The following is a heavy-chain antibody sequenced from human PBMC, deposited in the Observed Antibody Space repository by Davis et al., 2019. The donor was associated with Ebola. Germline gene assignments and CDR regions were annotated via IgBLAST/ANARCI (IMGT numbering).Heavy chain of an antibody. CDR3: EGIAAAGTGYYYGMDV. J-gene: IGHJ6*02. Sequence: SVKVSCKASGGTFSSYAISWVRQAPGQGLEWMGGIIPIFGTANYAQKFQGRVTITADESTSTAYMELSSLRSEDTAVYYCEGIAAAGTGYYYGMDVWGQGTTVTVSS. V-gene: IGHV1-69*13. D-gene: IGHD6-13*01. CDR2: IIPIFGTA. CDR1: GGTFSSYA.